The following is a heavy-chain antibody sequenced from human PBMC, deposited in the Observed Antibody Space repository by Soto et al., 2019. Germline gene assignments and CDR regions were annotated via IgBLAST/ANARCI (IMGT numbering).Heavy chain of an antibody. Sequence: EVQLVESGGGLVQPGGSLGLSCEASGFTFTSNWRHWVRKAPGKGLVWVSRINSDGSSTNYADSVKGQFTISRDNAKNTVYLQVNSLRAEDTAVYYCARGGSGTYLLDYWGQGTLVTVSS. J-gene: IGHJ4*02. CDR3: ARGGSGTYLLDY. V-gene: IGHV3-74*01. CDR2: INSDGSST. D-gene: IGHD3-10*01. CDR1: GFTFTSNW.